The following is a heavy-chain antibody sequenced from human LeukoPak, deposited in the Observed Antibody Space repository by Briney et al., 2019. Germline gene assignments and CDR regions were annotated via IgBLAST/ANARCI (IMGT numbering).Heavy chain of an antibody. J-gene: IGHJ4*02. CDR1: GFXFSRFE. CDR3: ARDYGGVMFDY. D-gene: IGHD4-23*01. V-gene: IGHV3-48*03. Sequence: GGSLRLSCAASGFXFSRFEMNWVRQGPGKGLEWVSYISGSGSTKYYAETAKGRFTISRDNDKSSLYLQMNSLRAEDTAVYYCARDYGGVMFDYWGQGTLLTVSS. CDR2: ISGSGSTK.